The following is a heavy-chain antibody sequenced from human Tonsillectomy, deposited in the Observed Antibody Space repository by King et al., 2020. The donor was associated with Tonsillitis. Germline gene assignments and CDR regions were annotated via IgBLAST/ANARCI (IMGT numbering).Heavy chain of an antibody. CDR3: ARAIFGVIRWIWFDP. Sequence: QLVQSGAEVKKPGSSVKVSCKASGDTFSSYAITWVRQAPGQGLEWMGGIIPIFGTANYAQKFQGRVTITADKSTSTAYMGLSSLRSEDTAVYYCARAIFGVIRWIWFDPWDQGTLVTVSS. CDR1: GDTFSSYA. J-gene: IGHJ5*02. D-gene: IGHD3-3*01. CDR2: IIPIFGTA. V-gene: IGHV1-69*06.